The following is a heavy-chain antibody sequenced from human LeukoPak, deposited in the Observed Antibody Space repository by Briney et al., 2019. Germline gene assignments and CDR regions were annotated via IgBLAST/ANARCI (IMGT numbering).Heavy chain of an antibody. D-gene: IGHD2-2*01. J-gene: IGHJ5*02. V-gene: IGHV3-30-3*01. CDR3: ARDPQHYCSSTSCYRDRIGWFDP. CDR2: ISYDGSNK. CDR1: GFTFSSYA. Sequence: PGGSLRLSCAASGFTFSSYAMHWVRQAPGKGLEWVAVISYDGSNKYYADSVKGRFTISRDNSKNTLYLQMNSLRAEDTAVYYCARDPQHYCSSTSCYRDRIGWFDPWGQGTLVTVSS.